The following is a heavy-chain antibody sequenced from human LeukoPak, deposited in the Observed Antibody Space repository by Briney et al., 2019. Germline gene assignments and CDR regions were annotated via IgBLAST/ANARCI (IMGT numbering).Heavy chain of an antibody. D-gene: IGHD6-19*01. CDR3: ATAAPASGWYFDY. V-gene: IGHV3-30*03. Sequence: PGRSLRLSCAASGFTFSSYGMHWVRQAPGKGLEWVALISYDGINKYYTDSVKGRFTISRDISKNTLYLQMNSLRADDKAVYFCATAAPASGWYFDYWGQGTLVTVSS. CDR2: ISYDGINK. J-gene: IGHJ4*02. CDR1: GFTFSSYG.